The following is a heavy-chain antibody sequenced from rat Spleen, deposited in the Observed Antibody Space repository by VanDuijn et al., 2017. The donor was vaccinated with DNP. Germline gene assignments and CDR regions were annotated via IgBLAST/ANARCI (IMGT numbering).Heavy chain of an antibody. CDR2: ISPSGGST. J-gene: IGHJ3*01. V-gene: IGHV5-19*01. Sequence: EVQLVESGGGLVQPGRSLKLSCAASGFTFSNYGMHWIRQAPTKGLEWVASISPSGGSTYYRDSVKGRFSISRDNTKSTLYLQMNNLRSEDTAMYFCVSGTPVATYNWFAYWGQGTLVTVSS. CDR3: VSGTPVATYNWFAY. CDR1: GFTFSNYG. D-gene: IGHD1-8*01.